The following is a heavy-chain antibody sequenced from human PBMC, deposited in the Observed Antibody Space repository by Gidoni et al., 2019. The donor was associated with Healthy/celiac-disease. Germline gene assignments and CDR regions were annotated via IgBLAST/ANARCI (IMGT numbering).Heavy chain of an antibody. CDR2: ISSSSSYT. D-gene: IGHD2-21*02. V-gene: IGHV3-11*06. CDR3: ARDREAYCGGDCSEYFQH. J-gene: IGHJ1*01. Sequence: QVQLVESGGGLVKPGGSLRLSCAASGFTFSDYYMSWIRQAPGKGLEWVSYISSSSSYTNYADSVKGRFTISRDNAKNSLYLQMNSLRAEDTAVYYCARDREAYCGGDCSEYFQHWGQGTLVTVSS. CDR1: GFTFSDYY.